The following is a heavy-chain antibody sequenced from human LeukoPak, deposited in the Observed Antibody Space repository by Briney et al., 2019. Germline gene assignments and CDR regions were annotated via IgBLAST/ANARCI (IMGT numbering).Heavy chain of an antibody. D-gene: IGHD1-26*01. CDR2: IYYSGST. V-gene: IGHV4-39*01. CDR3: ASPGPWEPDWYFDL. CDR1: GGSISSSSYY. J-gene: IGHJ2*01. Sequence: SETLSLTCTVSGGSISSSSYYWGWIRQPPGKGLEWIGSIYYSGSTYYNPSLKSRVTISVDTSKNQFSLKLSSVTAADTAVYYCASPGPWEPDWYFDLWGRGTLVTVSS.